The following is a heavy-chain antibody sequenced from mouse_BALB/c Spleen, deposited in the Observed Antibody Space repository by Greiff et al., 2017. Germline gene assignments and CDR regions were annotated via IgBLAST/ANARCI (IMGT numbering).Heavy chain of an antibody. J-gene: IGHJ4*01. V-gene: IGHV6-6*02. D-gene: IGHD2-14*01. CDR3: TRPLSTKGDY. CDR1: GFTFSNYW. Sequence: EVQGVESGGGLVQPGGSMKLSCVASGFTFSNYWMNWVRQSPEKGLEWVAEIRLKSNNYATHYAESVKGRFTISRDDSKSSVYLQMNNLRAEDTGIYYCTRPLSTKGDYWGQGTSVTVSS. CDR2: IRLKSNNYAT.